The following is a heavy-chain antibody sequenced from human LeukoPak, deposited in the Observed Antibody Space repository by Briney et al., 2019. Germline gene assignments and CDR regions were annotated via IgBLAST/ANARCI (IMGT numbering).Heavy chain of an antibody. CDR2: IYYSGST. CDR1: GGSISSSSYY. V-gene: IGHV4-39*01. J-gene: IGHJ6*02. Sequence: SETLSPTCTVSGGSISSSSYYWGWIRQPPGKGLEWIGSIYYSGSTYYNPSLKSRVTISVDTSKNQFSLKLSSVTAADTAVYYCASLSSTSMGDYYYYGMDVWGQGTTVTVSS. D-gene: IGHD2-2*01. CDR3: ASLSSTSMGDYYYYGMDV.